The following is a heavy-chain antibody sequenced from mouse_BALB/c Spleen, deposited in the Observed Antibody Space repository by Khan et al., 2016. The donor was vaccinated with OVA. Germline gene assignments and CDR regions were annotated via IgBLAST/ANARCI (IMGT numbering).Heavy chain of an antibody. CDR1: GYSFTSYW. D-gene: IGHD1-1*02. CDR2: IYPGDGDT. V-gene: IGHV1-87*01. J-gene: IGHJ1*01. Sequence: VQLQESGAELARPGASVKLSCKASGYSFTSYWMQWVKQRPGQGLEWIGAIYPGDGDTRYTQKFKGKATLTADNSSSTAYMQLSSLASEDSAIYYCARGRCGNWYFDVWGAGTTVTVSS. CDR3: ARGRCGNWYFDV.